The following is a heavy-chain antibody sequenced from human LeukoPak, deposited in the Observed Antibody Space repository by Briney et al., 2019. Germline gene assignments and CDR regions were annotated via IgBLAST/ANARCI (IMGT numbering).Heavy chain of an antibody. Sequence: GGSLRLSCAASGFTFNTHAMSWVRQAPGKGLEWVSSIGGGGGTYYEDSLKGRFTISRDNSKNTLYLQMNSLRAEDTAVYYCAKGNSGYNSGYYYHFFDYWGQGTLVTVSS. V-gene: IGHV3-23*01. CDR2: IGGGGGT. D-gene: IGHD5-12*01. CDR1: GFTFNTHA. CDR3: AKGNSGYNSGYYYHFFDY. J-gene: IGHJ4*02.